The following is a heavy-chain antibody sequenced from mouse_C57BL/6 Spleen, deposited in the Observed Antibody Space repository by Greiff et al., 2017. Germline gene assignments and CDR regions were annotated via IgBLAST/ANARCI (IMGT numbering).Heavy chain of an antibody. D-gene: IGHD1-1*01. CDR2: ISSGGSYP. Sequence: DVHLVESGGDLVKPGGSLKLSCAASGFTFSSYGMSWVRQTPDKRLEWVATISSGGSYPYYPDSVKGRFTISSDNAKNTLYLQMSSLKSEDTAMYYCARQTVLYYAMDYWGQGTSVTVSS. CDR3: ARQTVLYYAMDY. V-gene: IGHV5-6*01. CDR1: GFTFSSYG. J-gene: IGHJ4*01.